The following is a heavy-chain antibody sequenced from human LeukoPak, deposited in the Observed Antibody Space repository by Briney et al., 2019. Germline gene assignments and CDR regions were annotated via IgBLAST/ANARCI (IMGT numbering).Heavy chain of an antibody. D-gene: IGHD3-22*01. CDR1: GGSISSYY. CDR3: AXVTGYMIEDYFDS. Sequence: SETLSLTCTVSGGSISSYYWSWIRQPPGKGLEWIGYIYYSGSTNYNPSLKSRVTISVDTSKNQFSLKLSSVTAADPAVYYCAXVTGYMIEDYFDSWGQGTLVTVSS. CDR2: IYYSGST. J-gene: IGHJ4*02. V-gene: IGHV4-59*01.